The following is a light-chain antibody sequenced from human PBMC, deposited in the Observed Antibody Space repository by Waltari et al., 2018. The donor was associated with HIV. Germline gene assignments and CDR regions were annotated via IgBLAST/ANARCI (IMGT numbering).Light chain of an antibody. Sequence: QPVVTQEPSLTVSPGGTVNLTCGSSTGAVTSGHWAYWFQQKPGQAPTTLIYDTTNKHSWTPARFSGSLLGGKAALTLSGAQSEDEAEYYCSLSYTAGRPVFGGGTKLTVL. CDR1: TGAVTSGHW. CDR3: SLSYTAGRPV. CDR2: DTT. J-gene: IGLJ2*01. V-gene: IGLV7-46*01.